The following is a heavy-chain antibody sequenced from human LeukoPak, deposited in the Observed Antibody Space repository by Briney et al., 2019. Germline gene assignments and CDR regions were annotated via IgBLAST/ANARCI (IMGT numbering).Heavy chain of an antibody. V-gene: IGHV3-66*02. Sequence: GGSLRLSCAASGFTVSYNYMSWVRQAPGKGLEWVSLIYSGGSTYYTDSVKGRFTISRDNSKNTLYLQMNSLRAEDTAVYYCARDVVVGGTNHWGQGTLVTVSS. D-gene: IGHD1-26*01. CDR2: IYSGGST. J-gene: IGHJ5*02. CDR3: ARDVVVGGTNH. CDR1: GFTVSYNY.